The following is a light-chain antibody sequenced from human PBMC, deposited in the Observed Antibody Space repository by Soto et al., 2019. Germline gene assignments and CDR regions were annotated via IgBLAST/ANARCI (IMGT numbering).Light chain of an antibody. CDR1: QSVSSY. Sequence: EFVLTQSPATLSLSPGERATLSCRASQSVSSYLAWYQQKPGQAPRLLIYDTSNRATGVPARFSGSGYGTDFTLTISSLEPEDFAVYYCQQRSNWPPITFGQGTRLEIK. J-gene: IGKJ5*01. CDR2: DTS. CDR3: QQRSNWPPIT. V-gene: IGKV3-11*01.